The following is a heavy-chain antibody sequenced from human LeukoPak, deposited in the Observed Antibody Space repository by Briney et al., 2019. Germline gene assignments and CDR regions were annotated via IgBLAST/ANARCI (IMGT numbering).Heavy chain of an antibody. V-gene: IGHV3-30*18. J-gene: IGHJ6*02. CDR1: GFTFSSYD. D-gene: IGHD3-22*01. CDR3: AKVMEDSAGYYGNYYYYGMDV. CDR2: ISHDGNDR. Sequence: GGSLRLSCAAYGFTFSSYDMRWVRQAPGKGLEWVAVISHDGNDRYYADSVKGRFTVSRNHSKSMLYLQMNSLRAEDTAVYYGAKVMEDSAGYYGNYYYYGMDVWGQGTTVTVSS.